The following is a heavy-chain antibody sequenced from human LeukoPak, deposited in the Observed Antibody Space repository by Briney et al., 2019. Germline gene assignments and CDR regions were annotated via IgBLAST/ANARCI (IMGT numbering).Heavy chain of an antibody. CDR3: ARGSGIYYHFDY. Sequence: GESLMISCKGSGYSFTSYWIGWVRHMPGKGLEWMGIIFPGDSDIWHSQSFQGQVTISTDKSISTAYLQRSSLKAADTAVYYCARGSGIYYHFDYWGQGTLVTVSS. J-gene: IGHJ4*02. V-gene: IGHV5-51*01. CDR2: IFPGDSDI. CDR1: GYSFTSYW. D-gene: IGHD3-10*01.